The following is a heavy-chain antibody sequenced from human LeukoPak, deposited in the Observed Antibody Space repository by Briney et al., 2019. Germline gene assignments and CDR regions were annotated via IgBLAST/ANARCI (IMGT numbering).Heavy chain of an antibody. CDR3: AKVPAAATGGFDY. Sequence: AGGSLRLSCAASGFTFSSHGMHWVRQAPGKGLEWVAIIRYDGSNKYYADSVKGRFTISRDNSKNTLYLQMNSLRAEDTAVYYCAKVPAAATGGFDYWGQGTLVTVSS. D-gene: IGHD2-2*01. J-gene: IGHJ4*02. CDR1: GFTFSSHG. V-gene: IGHV3-30*02. CDR2: IRYDGSNK.